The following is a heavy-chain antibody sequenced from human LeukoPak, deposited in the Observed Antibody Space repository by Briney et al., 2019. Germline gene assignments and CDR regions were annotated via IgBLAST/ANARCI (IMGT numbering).Heavy chain of an antibody. V-gene: IGHV1-18*01. D-gene: IGHD2-2*01. CDR3: ARDNRYATEI. CDR2: ISISKGNT. CDR1: GYTFTNCG. Sequence: ASVKVSFKASGYTFTNCGISCERQAPGQGLEWMGWISISKGNTIHGQKLLDRVTMTRDTSTSTAYMELRSLRSDDTAVYYCARDNRYATEIWGQGTMVTVSS. J-gene: IGHJ3*01.